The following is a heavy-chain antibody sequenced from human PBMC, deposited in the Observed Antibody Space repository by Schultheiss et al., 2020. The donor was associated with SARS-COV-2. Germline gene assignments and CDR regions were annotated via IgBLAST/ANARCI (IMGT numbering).Heavy chain of an antibody. D-gene: IGHD3-3*01. CDR3: ARDIRFLEWFPYYYYYYMDV. CDR2: IYYSGST. V-gene: IGHV4-39*02. Sequence: GSLRLSCTVSGGSISSSSYYWGWIRQPPGKGLEWIGSIYYSGSTYYNPSLKSRVTISVDTSKNQFSLKLGSVTAADTAVYYCARDIRFLEWFPYYYYYYMDVWGKGTTVTVSS. J-gene: IGHJ6*03. CDR1: GGSISSSSYY.